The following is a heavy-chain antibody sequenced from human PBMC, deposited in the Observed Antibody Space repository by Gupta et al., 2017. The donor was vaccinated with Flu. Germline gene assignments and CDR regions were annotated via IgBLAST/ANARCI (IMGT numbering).Heavy chain of an antibody. D-gene: IGHD4-23*01. CDR3: AKRGGSFSFYGLDV. J-gene: IGHJ6*02. CDR1: GFTFSRYN. CDR2: ISGSGGTT. V-gene: IGHV3-23*01. Sequence: EVQLLESGGGLVKPGGSLRLSCAASGFTFSRYNVNWVRQAPGKGLEWVAGISGSGGTTNYAGSVAGRFTISRDNSKNTLDLQMNSLRAEDTAVYYCAKRGGSFSFYGLDVWGQGTTVTVSS.